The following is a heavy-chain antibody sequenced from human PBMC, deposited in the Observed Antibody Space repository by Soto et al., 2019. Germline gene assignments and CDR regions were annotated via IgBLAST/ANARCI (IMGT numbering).Heavy chain of an antibody. CDR1: GYTLTELS. J-gene: IGHJ4*02. D-gene: IGHD3-16*02. V-gene: IGHV1-24*01. Sequence: ASVKVSCKVSGYTLTELSMHWVRQAPGKGLEWMGGFDPEDGETIYAQKFQGRVTMTEDTSTDTAYMELSSLRSEDTAVYYCATIELRLGELSLSFDYWGQGTLVTVSS. CDR2: FDPEDGET. CDR3: ATIELRLGELSLSFDY.